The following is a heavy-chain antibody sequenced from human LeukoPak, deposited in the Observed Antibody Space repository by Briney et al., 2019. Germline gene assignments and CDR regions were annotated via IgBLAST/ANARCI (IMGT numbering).Heavy chain of an antibody. Sequence: TGGSLRLSCAASGFTFRSYEMNWVRQAPGKGLEWVSCITSSGSTIYYADSVKGRFTISRDNSKNSLYLQMNSLRAEDTAVYYCARGSGYLIDYWGQGTLVTVSS. CDR3: ARGSGYLIDY. J-gene: IGHJ4*02. V-gene: IGHV3-48*03. D-gene: IGHD5-18*01. CDR1: GFTFRSYE. CDR2: ITSSGSTI.